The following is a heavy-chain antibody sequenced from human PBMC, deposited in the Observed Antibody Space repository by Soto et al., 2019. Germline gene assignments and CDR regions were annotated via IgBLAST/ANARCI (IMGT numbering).Heavy chain of an antibody. D-gene: IGHD6-19*01. CDR2: FSYNAST. V-gene: IGHV4-59*08. CDR3: ARRYGWLYFDY. CDR1: GGSISSYY. J-gene: IGHJ4*02. Sequence: SETLSLTCTVSGGSISSYYWSWIRQPPGKGLEWIAYFSYNASTKYNPSLKSRVAMSVDTSKNQFSLKLSSVTAADTALYYCARRYGWLYFDYWGQGSLDTVSS.